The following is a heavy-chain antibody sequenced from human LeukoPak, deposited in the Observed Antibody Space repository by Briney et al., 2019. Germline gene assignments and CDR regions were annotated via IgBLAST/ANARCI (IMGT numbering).Heavy chain of an antibody. V-gene: IGHV3-48*03. D-gene: IGHD3-3*01. CDR1: GFTFSSYE. J-gene: IGHJ4*02. Sequence: GGSLRLSCAASGFTFSSYEMNWVRQAPGKGLEWVSYISSSGSTIYYADSVKGRFTISRDNAKNSLYLQMNSLRAEDTAVYYCAKDHPRYYDFWSGSYFDYWGQGTLVTVSS. CDR2: ISSSGSTI. CDR3: AKDHPRYYDFWSGSYFDY.